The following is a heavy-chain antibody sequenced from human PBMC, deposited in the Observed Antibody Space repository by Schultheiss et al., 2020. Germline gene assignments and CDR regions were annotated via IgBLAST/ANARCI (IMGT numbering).Heavy chain of an antibody. V-gene: IGHV1-2*06. CDR2: INPISGGT. CDR1: GYTFTGYY. J-gene: IGHJ4*02. Sequence: ASMKVSCKASGYTFTGYYMHWVRQAPGQGLEWMGRINPISGGTNYAQKFQGRVAMTRDTSISTAYMELSSLRSDDTAVYYCARGYSDGWYTDYWGQGTLVTVSS. CDR3: ARGYSDGWYTDY. D-gene: IGHD6-19*01.